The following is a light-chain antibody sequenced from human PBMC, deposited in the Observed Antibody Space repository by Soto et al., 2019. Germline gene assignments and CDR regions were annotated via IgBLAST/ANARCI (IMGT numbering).Light chain of an antibody. CDR1: QSVSGSS. J-gene: IGKJ1*01. V-gene: IGKV3-20*01. CDR3: QQCDTSRTWT. CDR2: GAS. Sequence: EIVLTQSPGTLSLSPGERATLSCRASQSVSGSSLAWYQQKPGQAPRLLIYGASSRASGIPDRFSGSGSGTDFTLTISRLEPEDFAVYYCQQCDTSRTWTFGQGTKVDIK.